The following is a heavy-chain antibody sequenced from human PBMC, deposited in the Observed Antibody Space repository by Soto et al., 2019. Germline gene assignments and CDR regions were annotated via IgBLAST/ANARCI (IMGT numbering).Heavy chain of an antibody. D-gene: IGHD2-2*01. CDR3: ASALEYCTSTSCYGRGNWFDP. J-gene: IGHJ5*02. V-gene: IGHV3-30-3*01. Sequence: QVHLMESGGGVVQPGRSLRLSCAASGFTFSSSAMHWVRQAPGKGLEWVAVISYDGSNKYYADSVQGRFTISRDNSKNTLYLQMNSLREEETDEYYCASALEYCTSTSCYGRGNWFDPLGQGTLVTVSS. CDR1: GFTFSSSA. CDR2: ISYDGSNK.